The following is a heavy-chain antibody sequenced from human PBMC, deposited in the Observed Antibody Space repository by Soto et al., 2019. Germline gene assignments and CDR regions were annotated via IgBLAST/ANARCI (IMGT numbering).Heavy chain of an antibody. D-gene: IGHD2-15*01. CDR3: AKRSCSGGSCYYRGDDY. Sequence: EVQLLESGGGLVQPGGSLRLSCAASGFTFNSYAMSWVRQAPGKGLEWVSAISGSGGSTYYADSVKGRFTISRDNSKNTLYLQMNSLRAEDTAVYYCAKRSCSGGSCYYRGDDYWGQGTLVTVSS. CDR2: ISGSGGST. J-gene: IGHJ4*02. CDR1: GFTFNSYA. V-gene: IGHV3-23*01.